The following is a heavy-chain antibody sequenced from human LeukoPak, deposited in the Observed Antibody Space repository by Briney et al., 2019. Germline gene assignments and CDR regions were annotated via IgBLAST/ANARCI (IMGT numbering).Heavy chain of an antibody. CDR1: GGSISSYY. D-gene: IGHD1-26*01. CDR3: ARDRVGATSYYYYYMDV. CDR2: IYYSGST. Sequence: LSETLSLTCTVSGGSISSYYWSWIRQPPGKGLEWIGYIYYSGSTNYNPSLKSRVTISVDTSKNQFSLKLSSVTAADTAVYYCARDRVGATSYYYYYMDVWGKGTTVTVSS. V-gene: IGHV4-59*01. J-gene: IGHJ6*03.